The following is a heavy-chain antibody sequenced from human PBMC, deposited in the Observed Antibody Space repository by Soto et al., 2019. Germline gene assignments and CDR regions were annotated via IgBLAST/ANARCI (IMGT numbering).Heavy chain of an antibody. J-gene: IGHJ5*02. V-gene: IGHV3-9*01. CDR3: AKGLSSSSGLNWFDP. CDR1: GFTFDDYA. D-gene: IGHD6-6*01. Sequence: EVQLVESGGGLVQPGRSLRLSCAAFGFTFDDYAMHWVRQAPGKGLEWVSGISWNSGSIGYADSVKGRFTISRDNAKNSLYLQMNSLRAEDTALYYCAKGLSSSSGLNWFDPWGQGTLVTVSS. CDR2: ISWNSGSI.